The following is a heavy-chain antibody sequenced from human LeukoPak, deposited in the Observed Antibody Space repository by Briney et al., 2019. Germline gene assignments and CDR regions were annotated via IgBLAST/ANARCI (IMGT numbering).Heavy chain of an antibody. Sequence: GGSLRLSCAASGFTFSSYAMNWVRQAPGKGLEWVSSISGSGDSIYYADSVKGRFTISRDNSKNTLYLQMNSLRTDDTAVYYCAKAGPSPGVWYSDLWGRGTPVTVYS. D-gene: IGHD3-3*01. J-gene: IGHJ2*01. CDR2: ISGSGDSI. CDR1: GFTFSSYA. V-gene: IGHV3-23*01. CDR3: AKAGPSPGVWYSDL.